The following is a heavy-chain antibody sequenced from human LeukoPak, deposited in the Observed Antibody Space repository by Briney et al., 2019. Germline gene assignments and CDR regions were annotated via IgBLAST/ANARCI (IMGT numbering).Heavy chain of an antibody. CDR1: AYTFTGYY. CDR3: ARVRYRLAETYIDY. D-gene: IGHD3-16*01. CDR2: INPNSGGT. Sequence: ASVKVSCKGSAYTFTGYYMHWVRQAPGQGLEWMGWINPNSGGTNYAQKFQGRVTMTRDTSISTAYMELSRLRSDDAAVYYCARVRYRLAETYIDYWGQGTLVTVSS. V-gene: IGHV1-2*02. J-gene: IGHJ4*02.